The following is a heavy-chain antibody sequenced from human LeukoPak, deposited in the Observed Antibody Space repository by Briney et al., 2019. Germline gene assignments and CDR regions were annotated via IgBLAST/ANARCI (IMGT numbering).Heavy chain of an antibody. CDR2: IYDSGSA. V-gene: IGHV4-59*08. CDR1: GGSINSNF. J-gene: IGHJ4*02. D-gene: IGHD3-22*01. Sequence: SETLSLTCTVSGGSINSNFYTWIRQPPGEGLEWIGNIYDSGSAKYNPSLKSRVTISGDTSKNQVSLKLTSVTAADTAVYFCTRHRDYYDTWGPGTLVTVSS. CDR3: TRHRDYYDT.